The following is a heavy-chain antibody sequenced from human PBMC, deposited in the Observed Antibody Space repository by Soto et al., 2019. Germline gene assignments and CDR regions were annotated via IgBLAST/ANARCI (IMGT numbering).Heavy chain of an antibody. J-gene: IGHJ4*02. Sequence: SVSNAWMNWVRQAPGKGLEWVGRIKSKTDGWTTDYAAPVKGRFTISRDDSKNTLYLQMNSLKTEDTAVYYCTTVSACGYSYGYPTIDFWGQGTLVTVSS. CDR1: SVSNAW. CDR3: TTVSACGYSYGYPTIDF. V-gene: IGHV3-15*07. CDR2: IKSKTDGWTT. D-gene: IGHD5-18*01.